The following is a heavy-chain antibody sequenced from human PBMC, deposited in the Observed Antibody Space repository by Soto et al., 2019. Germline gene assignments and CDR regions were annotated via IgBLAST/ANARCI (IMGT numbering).Heavy chain of an antibody. D-gene: IGHD2-21*01. CDR2: ISAYNGNT. CDR3: ARGVSVWSGYVDL. Sequence: QVQLVQSGAEVKKPGASVKVSCKASGYTFTSYGISWVRQAPGLGVEGMGGISAYNGNTNYGQKLQGRATMTTETSTSTAYMELRSLRSDDPAGYYSARGVSVWSGYVDLWGRGTLVTVTS. J-gene: IGHJ2*01. CDR1: GYTFTSYG. V-gene: IGHV1-18*01.